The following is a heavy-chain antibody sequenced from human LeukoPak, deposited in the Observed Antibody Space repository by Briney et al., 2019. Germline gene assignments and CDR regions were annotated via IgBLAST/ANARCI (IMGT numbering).Heavy chain of an antibody. CDR3: ARDRPGGQAFDI. J-gene: IGHJ3*02. V-gene: IGHV1-8*03. CDR1: GYTFTSYD. D-gene: IGHD6-6*01. Sequence: ASVKVSCKASGYTFTSYDINWVRQATGQGLEWMGWMSPNSGNTGYAQKFQGRVTITRNTSISTAYMELSSLRSEDTAVYYCARDRPGGQAFDIWGQGTMVTVSS. CDR2: MSPNSGNT.